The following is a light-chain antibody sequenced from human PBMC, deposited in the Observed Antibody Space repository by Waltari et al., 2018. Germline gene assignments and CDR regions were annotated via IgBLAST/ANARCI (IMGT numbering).Light chain of an antibody. V-gene: IGKV4-1*01. Sequence: DIVMTQFPDSLPLSLGERATINCQSGQNLLSGSYNKNYLSWYQQKAGQPPKLLIYWASSRESGVPDRFRGSGSGTDFNLTISCLQADDVAVYYCQQYVSSPWTFGQGTKVEIK. J-gene: IGKJ1*01. CDR1: QNLLSGSYNKNY. CDR3: QQYVSSPWT. CDR2: WAS.